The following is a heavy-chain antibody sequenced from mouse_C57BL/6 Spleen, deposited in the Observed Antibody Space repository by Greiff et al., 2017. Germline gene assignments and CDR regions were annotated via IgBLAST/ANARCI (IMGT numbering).Heavy chain of an antibody. Sequence: QVQLQQSGPGLVQPSQSLSITCTVSGFSLTSYGVHWVRQSPGKGLEWLGVIWRGGSTDYTEAFMSRLSITKDNSKSHVFFKMNSLQTDDTAIYYCAKDGKGNYFDYWGQGTTLTVSS. D-gene: IGHD2-1*01. CDR2: IWRGGST. CDR1: GFSLTSYG. J-gene: IGHJ2*01. CDR3: AKDGKGNYFDY. V-gene: IGHV2-5*01.